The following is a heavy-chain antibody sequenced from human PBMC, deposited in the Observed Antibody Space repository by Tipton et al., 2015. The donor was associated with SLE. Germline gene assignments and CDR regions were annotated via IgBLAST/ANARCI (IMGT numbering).Heavy chain of an antibody. J-gene: IGHJ3*02. Sequence: TLSLTCTVSGYSISSGYYWGWIRQPPGKGLEWIGSIYHSGRTYYNPSLKSRVTISVDTSKNQFSLKLSTVAAADTAVYHCAREMLGRNDAFDIWGQGTMVTVSS. D-gene: IGHD1-26*01. CDR2: IYHSGRT. CDR1: GYSISSGYY. CDR3: AREMLGRNDAFDI. V-gene: IGHV4-38-2*02.